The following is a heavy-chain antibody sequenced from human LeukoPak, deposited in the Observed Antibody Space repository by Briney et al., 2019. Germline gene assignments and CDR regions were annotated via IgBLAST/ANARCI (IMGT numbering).Heavy chain of an antibody. D-gene: IGHD3-10*01. Sequence: PSQTLSLTCTVSGGSISSGGYYWSWIRQHPGKGLEWIGYIYYSGSTYYNPSLKSRATISVDTSKNQFSLKLSSVTAADTAVYYCASGLYGSGSYYRQGPYYYYYGMDVWGQGTTVTVSS. CDR1: GGSISSGGYY. J-gene: IGHJ6*02. CDR2: IYYSGST. CDR3: ASGLYGSGSYYRQGPYYYYYGMDV. V-gene: IGHV4-31*03.